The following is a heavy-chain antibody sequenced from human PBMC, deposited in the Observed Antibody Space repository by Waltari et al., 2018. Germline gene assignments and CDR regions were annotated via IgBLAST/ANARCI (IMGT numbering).Heavy chain of an antibody. V-gene: IGHV1-8*01. Sequence: QVQLVQSGAAVKKPGASVKVSCKASGYTFTSYDINWVRQDTGQGLAGMGWMNPNRCNTGYAQKFQGRVTMTRNTSISTAYMELSSLRSEDTAVYYCARGRNIAARRGSNNWFDPWGQGTLVTVSS. CDR2: MNPNRCNT. CDR1: GYTFTSYD. D-gene: IGHD6-6*01. J-gene: IGHJ5*02. CDR3: ARGRNIAARRGSNNWFDP.